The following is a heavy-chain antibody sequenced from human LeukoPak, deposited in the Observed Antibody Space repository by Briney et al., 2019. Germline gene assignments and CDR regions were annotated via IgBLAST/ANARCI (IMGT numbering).Heavy chain of an antibody. CDR2: IYYSGTTSGNT. D-gene: IGHD7-27*01. CDR3: ARGSGRYYYYGVDV. CDR1: GGSVSSSY. J-gene: IGHJ6*02. Sequence: SETLSLTCTVSGGSVSSSYWSWIRQPPGKGLEWLGHIYYSGTTSGNTNYNPSLKSRVTISIDTAKNQFSLQVRSVTAADTAVYYCARGSGRYYYYGVDVWGQGTTVTVSS. V-gene: IGHV4-59*02.